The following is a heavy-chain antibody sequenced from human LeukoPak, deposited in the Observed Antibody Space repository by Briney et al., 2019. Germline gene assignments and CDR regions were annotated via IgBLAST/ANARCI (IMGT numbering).Heavy chain of an antibody. V-gene: IGHV4-34*01. J-gene: IGHJ6*03. Sequence: MTSETLSLTCAVYGGSFSGYYWSWIRQPPGKGLEWIGEINHSGSTNYNPSLKSRVTISVDTSKNQFSLKLSSVTAADTAVYYCARGYGGIYYYYMDVWGKGTTVTVSS. CDR2: INHSGST. CDR1: GGSFSGYY. CDR3: ARGYGGIYYYYMDV. D-gene: IGHD3-16*01.